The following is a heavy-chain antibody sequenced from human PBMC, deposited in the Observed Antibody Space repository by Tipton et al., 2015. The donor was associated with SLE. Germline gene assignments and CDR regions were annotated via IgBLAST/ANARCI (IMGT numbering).Heavy chain of an antibody. CDR3: ARETLGSSGWYDY. Sequence: SLRLSCAASGFTFDDYAMHWVRQAPGKGLEWVAVISYDGSNKYYADSVKGRFTISRDNSMNTLYLQMNSLRAEDTAVYYCARETLGSSGWYDYWGQGTMVTVSS. J-gene: IGHJ3*01. CDR1: GFTFDDYA. CDR2: ISYDGSNK. D-gene: IGHD6-19*01. V-gene: IGHV3-30-3*01.